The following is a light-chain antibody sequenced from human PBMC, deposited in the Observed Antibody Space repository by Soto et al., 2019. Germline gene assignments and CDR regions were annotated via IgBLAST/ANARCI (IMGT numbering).Light chain of an antibody. Sequence: EIVLTQSPATLSLSPGEGATLSCRASQSVSSYLAWYQQKPGQAPRLLIYDASNRATGIPARFSGSGFGTDFTLTISSLEPEDFAVYYCQQRSNWPPWTFGQGTKVDIK. CDR2: DAS. CDR1: QSVSSY. V-gene: IGKV3-11*01. J-gene: IGKJ1*01. CDR3: QQRSNWPPWT.